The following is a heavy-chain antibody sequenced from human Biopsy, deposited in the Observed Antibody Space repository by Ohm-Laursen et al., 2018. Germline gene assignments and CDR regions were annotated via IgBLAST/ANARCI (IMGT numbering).Heavy chain of an antibody. V-gene: IGHV4-59*01. CDR2: IYYSGST. D-gene: IGHD2/OR15-2a*01. Sequence: SETLSLTCTASGGSISSDYWSWIRQTPGKGLEWIGYIYYSGSTNYNPSLKSRVTISVDTSKNQFSLRLNSVTAADTAVYYCARATNSTGWPYYHFYGMDVWGQGTTVTVSS. CDR3: ARATNSTGWPYYHFYGMDV. J-gene: IGHJ6*02. CDR1: GGSISSDY.